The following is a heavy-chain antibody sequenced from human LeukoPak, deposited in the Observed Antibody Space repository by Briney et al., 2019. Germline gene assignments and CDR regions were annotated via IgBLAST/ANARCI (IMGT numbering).Heavy chain of an antibody. Sequence: SETLSLTCTVSGGSISSGSYYWSWIRQPAGKGLEWIGRIYTSGSTNYNPSLKSRVTISVDTSKNQFSLELSSLTAADTAVYYCVRDGGKGSEFWGQGTLVTVSS. CDR1: GGSISSGSYY. CDR3: VRDGGKGSEF. D-gene: IGHD3-10*01. J-gene: IGHJ4*02. CDR2: IYTSGST. V-gene: IGHV4-61*02.